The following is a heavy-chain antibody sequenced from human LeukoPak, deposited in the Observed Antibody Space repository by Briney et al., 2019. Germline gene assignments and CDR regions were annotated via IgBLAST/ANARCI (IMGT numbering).Heavy chain of an antibody. CDR1: GFTFRNYA. CDR2: VSFDGNTT. J-gene: IGHJ4*02. V-gene: IGHV3-30*09. D-gene: IGHD1/OR15-1a*01. Sequence: AGGSLRLSCAASGFTFRNYAMYWVRQAPGRGLEWAAVVSFDGNTTFYSDSAKGRFAISRDNSKNTLYLEMNSLRPEDTAVYYCARFRAATTRFDYWGQGTLVTVSP. CDR3: ARFRAATTRFDY.